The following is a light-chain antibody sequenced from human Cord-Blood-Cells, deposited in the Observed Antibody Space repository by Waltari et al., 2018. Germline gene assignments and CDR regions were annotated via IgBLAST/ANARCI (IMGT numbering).Light chain of an antibody. Sequence: DIQLTQSPSFLSASVGDRVTITCRASQGISSYLAWYQQKPGKAPKLLIYAASTLQSGVPSRFSGSGSVTEFTLTISSLQPEDFATYYCQQLNSYPRGTFGQGTKVEIK. J-gene: IGKJ1*01. V-gene: IGKV1-9*01. CDR2: AAS. CDR3: QQLNSYPRGT. CDR1: QGISSY.